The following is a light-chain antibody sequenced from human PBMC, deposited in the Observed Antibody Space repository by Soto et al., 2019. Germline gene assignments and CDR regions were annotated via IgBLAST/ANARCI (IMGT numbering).Light chain of an antibody. V-gene: IGKV3-20*01. CDR3: QQYGSSGT. J-gene: IGKJ1*01. CDR2: GAS. Sequence: TQSPSSLSASVGDRVTITCRASQSISSYLNWYQPKPGQAPRLLIYGASNRATGIPDRFSGSGSGTDFTLTISRLEPEDFAVYYCQQYGSSGTFGQGTKVDIK. CDR1: QSISSY.